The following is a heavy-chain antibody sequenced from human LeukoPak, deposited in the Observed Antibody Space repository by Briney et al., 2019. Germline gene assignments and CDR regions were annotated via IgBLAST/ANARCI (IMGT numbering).Heavy chain of an antibody. CDR1: GYTLTELS. J-gene: IGHJ4*02. CDR3: ATDLYYDFGSGYNDY. Sequence: ASVKVSCKVSGYTLTELSMHWVRQAPGKGLEWMGGFDPEDGETIYAQKFQGRVTMTEDTSTDTAYMELSSLRSEDTAVYYCATDLYYDFGSGYNDYWSQGTLVTVSS. CDR2: FDPEDGET. D-gene: IGHD3-3*01. V-gene: IGHV1-24*01.